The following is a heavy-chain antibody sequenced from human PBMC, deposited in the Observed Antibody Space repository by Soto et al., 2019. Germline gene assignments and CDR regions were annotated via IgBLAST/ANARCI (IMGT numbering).Heavy chain of an antibody. CDR2: IYHSGTT. J-gene: IGHJ4*02. CDR3: ARDMPYAAGSLAGCDY. CDR1: GHSITGSY. Sequence: QVQLRESGPGLVKPSETLSLTCTVSGHSITGSYWSWIRQPPGKTLEWIGYIYHSGTTTYNPSLKSRVSISVDTSKNQFSLRLTSVIAADTAVYYCARDMPYAAGSLAGCDYWGQGILVTVSS. D-gene: IGHD1-26*01. V-gene: IGHV4-59*01.